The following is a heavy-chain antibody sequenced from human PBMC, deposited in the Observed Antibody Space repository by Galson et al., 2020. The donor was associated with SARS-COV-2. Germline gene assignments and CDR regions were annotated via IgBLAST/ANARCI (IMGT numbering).Heavy chain of an antibody. D-gene: IGHD3-16*02. CDR3: VRGGGELSDYYYSGLDV. V-gene: IGHV3-74*01. CDR2: VNRNGGTT. CDR1: GFNFGNYW. Sequence: GGSLRLSCEASGFNFGNYWMHWVRHTPERGLEWVSRVNRNGGTTTYAASVEGRATIFRDNAKNTLYLQLNGLRAEDSAVYYCVRGGGELSDYYYSGLDVWDQGTTVTVSS. J-gene: IGHJ6*02.